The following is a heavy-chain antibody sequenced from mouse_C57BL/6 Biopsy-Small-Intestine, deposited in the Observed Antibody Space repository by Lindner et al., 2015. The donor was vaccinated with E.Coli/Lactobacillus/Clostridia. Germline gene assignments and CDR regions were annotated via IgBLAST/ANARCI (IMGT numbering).Heavy chain of an antibody. Sequence: SVKVSCKVSGDTLTKLSMHWVRQGPGKGLEWMGGFDPEEGERIYAQKFQGRVTMTEDTATDTAYMELSSLRSEDTAVYYCTVVQVLASYYKGNWFDPWGQGTLVTVSS. D-gene: IGHD2-12*01. CDR2: FDPEEGER. CDR3: TVVQVLASYYKGNWFDP. V-gene: IGHV1S127*01. CDR1: GDTLTKLS. J-gene: IGHJ4*01.